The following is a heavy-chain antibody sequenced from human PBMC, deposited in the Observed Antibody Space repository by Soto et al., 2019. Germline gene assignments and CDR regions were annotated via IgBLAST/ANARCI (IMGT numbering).Heavy chain of an antibody. CDR3: AREMSFDGYGEYRGHAFDI. D-gene: IGHD4-17*01. Sequence: EVQLVESGGGLVQPGGSLRLSCAASGFTDSSNYMSWVRQAPGKGLEWVSVVYSGCSTYYADYVKVRFTISRDNSKNTLYLKMNSLRDEDTAVYYSAREMSFDGYGEYRGHAFDIWGQGTMVTVSS. CDR2: VYSGCST. V-gene: IGHV3-66*01. CDR1: GFTDSSNY. J-gene: IGHJ3*02.